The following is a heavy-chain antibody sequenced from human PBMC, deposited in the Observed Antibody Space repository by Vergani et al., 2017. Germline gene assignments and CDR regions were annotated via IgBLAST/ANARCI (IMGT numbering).Heavy chain of an antibody. Sequence: QVQLVQSGAEVKKPGASVKVSCKASGYTFTSYGISWVRQAPGQGLERMGWISAYNGNTNYAQKLQGRVTMTTDTSTSTAYMELRSLRSDDTAVYYCARRVRGYSGSYQAKYYYYYYMDVWGKGTTVTVSS. CDR3: ARRVRGYSGSYQAKYYYYYYMDV. D-gene: IGHD1-26*01. J-gene: IGHJ6*03. V-gene: IGHV1-18*01. CDR2: ISAYNGNT. CDR1: GYTFTSYG.